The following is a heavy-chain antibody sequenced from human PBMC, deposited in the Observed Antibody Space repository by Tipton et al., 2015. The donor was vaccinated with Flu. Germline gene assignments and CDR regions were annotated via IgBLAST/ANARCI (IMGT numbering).Heavy chain of an antibody. CDR2: SANKHYGYIT. CDR1: GFIFSDHN. V-gene: IGHV3-72*01. CDR3: AGGPNGRLWDF. Sequence: TLSLTCAASGFIFSDHNVDWVRQAPGKGLEWVGRSANKHYGYITEYGASVKGRFTISRDESKSSVYLQMNSLKTEDTALYFCAGGPNGRLWDFWGQGVLVTVSS. J-gene: IGHJ4*02. D-gene: IGHD1-1*01.